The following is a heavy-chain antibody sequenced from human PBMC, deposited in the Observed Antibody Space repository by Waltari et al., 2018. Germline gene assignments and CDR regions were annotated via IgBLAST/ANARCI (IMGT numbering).Heavy chain of an antibody. CDR2: IIPSLEIA. CDR1: GGTFSNHG. J-gene: IGHJ3*02. V-gene: IGHV1-69*04. D-gene: IGHD1-20*01. Sequence: QVQLVQSGAEVKKPGSSVKVSCKASGGTFSNHGISWVRQAPGQGPEWMGGIIPSLEIANYAQNFQGRVTISADDSTSTAYMELSSLRSDDTALYYCATSLHVTGTTAAFDIWGQGTMVTVSS. CDR3: ATSLHVTGTTAAFDI.